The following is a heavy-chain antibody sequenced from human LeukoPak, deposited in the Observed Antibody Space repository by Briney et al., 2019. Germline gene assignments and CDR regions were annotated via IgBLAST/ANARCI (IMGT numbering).Heavy chain of an antibody. CDR2: ISSSSYI. CDR1: GFTFSSYS. Sequence: GGSLRLSCAASGFTFSSYSMHWVRQAPGKGLEWVSSISSSSYIYYADSVKGRFTISRDNAKNTLYLQMNSLRAEDTAVYYCARDEQRSLDYWGQGTLVTVSS. V-gene: IGHV3-21*01. D-gene: IGHD1/OR15-1a*01. CDR3: ARDEQRSLDY. J-gene: IGHJ4*02.